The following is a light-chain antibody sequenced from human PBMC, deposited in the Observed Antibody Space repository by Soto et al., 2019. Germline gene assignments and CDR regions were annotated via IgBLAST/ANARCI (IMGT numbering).Light chain of an antibody. CDR3: CTCVDSRTLV. CDR1: SSDVGSYNL. V-gene: IGLV2-23*01. Sequence: QSALTQPASVSGSPGQSITISCTGTSSDVGSYNLVSWYQQHPGKAPKVMIFEDNKRPSGVSNRFSGSKSGNTASVTISGLQAEDDGDYYCCTCVDSRTLVFGGGTKVTVL. CDR2: EDN. J-gene: IGLJ2*01.